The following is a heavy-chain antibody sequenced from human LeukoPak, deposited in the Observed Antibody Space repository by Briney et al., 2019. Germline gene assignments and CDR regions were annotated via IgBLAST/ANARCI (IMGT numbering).Heavy chain of an antibody. Sequence: GGSLRLSCAASGFTFSSYGMHWVRQAPGKGLEWVAVISYDGSNKYYADSVKGRFTISRDNSKNTLYLQMDSLRAEDTAVYYCAKDISGSGWYYFDYWGQGTLVTVSS. J-gene: IGHJ4*02. CDR3: AKDISGSGWYYFDY. D-gene: IGHD6-19*01. V-gene: IGHV3-30*18. CDR2: ISYDGSNK. CDR1: GFTFSSYG.